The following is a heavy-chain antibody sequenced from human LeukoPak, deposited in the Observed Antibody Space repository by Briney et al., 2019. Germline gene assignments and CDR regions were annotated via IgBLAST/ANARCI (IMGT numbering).Heavy chain of an antibody. J-gene: IGHJ4*02. CDR2: IIPILGIA. CDR1: GGTFSSYA. Sequence: GASVKVSCKASGGTFSSYAISWVRQAPGQGLEWMGRIIPILGIANYAQKFQGRVTITADKSTSTAYMELSSLRSEDTAVYYCARDARDTSGYHPLSDYWGQGTLGTVSS. CDR3: ARDARDTSGYHPLSDY. V-gene: IGHV1-69*04. D-gene: IGHD3-22*01.